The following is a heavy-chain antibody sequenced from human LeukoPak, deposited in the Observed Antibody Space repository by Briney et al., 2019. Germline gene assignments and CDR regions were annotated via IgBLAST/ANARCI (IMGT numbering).Heavy chain of an antibody. CDR1: GGSISSGGYS. J-gene: IGHJ4*02. V-gene: IGHV4-30-4*07. CDR3: ARSGSSWEFDL. D-gene: IGHD6-13*01. Sequence: PSETLSLTCAVSGGSISSGGYSWSWIRQPPGKGLEWIGYIYYSGRTYYNPSLKSRLTISVDTSKNQFSLNLTSITAADTAVYYCARSGSSWEFDLWGQGTLVTVSS. CDR2: IYYSGRT.